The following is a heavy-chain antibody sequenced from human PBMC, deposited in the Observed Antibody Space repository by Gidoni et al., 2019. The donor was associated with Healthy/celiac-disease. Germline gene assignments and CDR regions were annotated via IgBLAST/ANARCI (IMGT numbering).Heavy chain of an antibody. CDR2: IISIFGTA. Sequence: QVQLVQSGAEVKKPGSSVKVSCKASGGTFSSYDINWVRQAPGQGLELMGGIISIFGTANYAQEFQGRVTINADESTSKAYMELSSLRSEDTAVYYCARLYCSGGTCYSASFDYWGQGTPVTVSS. V-gene: IGHV1-69*01. J-gene: IGHJ4*02. CDR1: GGTFSSYD. D-gene: IGHD2-15*01. CDR3: ARLYCSGGTCYSASFDY.